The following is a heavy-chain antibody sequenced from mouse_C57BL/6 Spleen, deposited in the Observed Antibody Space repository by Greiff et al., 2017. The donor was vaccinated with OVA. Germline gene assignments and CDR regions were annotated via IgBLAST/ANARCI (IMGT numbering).Heavy chain of an antibody. CDR1: GFNIKDYY. CDR2: IDPEDGDT. J-gene: IGHJ4*01. D-gene: IGHD1-1*01. CDR3: TFYYGSSYDYAMDY. V-gene: IGHV14-1*01. Sequence: VHLQQSGAELVRPGASVKLSCTASGFNIKDYYMHWVKQRPEQGLEWIGRIDPEDGDTEYAPKFQGKATMTADTSSNPAYLQLSSLTSEDTAVYYCTFYYGSSYDYAMDYWGQGTSVTVSS.